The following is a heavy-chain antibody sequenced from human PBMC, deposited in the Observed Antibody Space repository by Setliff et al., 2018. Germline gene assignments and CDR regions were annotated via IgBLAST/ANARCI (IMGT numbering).Heavy chain of an antibody. V-gene: IGHV1-24*01. Sequence: ASVKVSCKVSGNTLTHLSIHWVRQAPGEGLEWIGGFDPEEGERIYAPRLQGRVTMTEDTSSDTAYMELSSLRPEDTAVYYCAIDSVVRGFINGDSFVYWGQGTLVTVSA. J-gene: IGHJ4*02. CDR3: AIDSVVRGFINGDSFVY. CDR2: FDPEEGER. CDR1: GNTLTHLS. D-gene: IGHD3-10*01.